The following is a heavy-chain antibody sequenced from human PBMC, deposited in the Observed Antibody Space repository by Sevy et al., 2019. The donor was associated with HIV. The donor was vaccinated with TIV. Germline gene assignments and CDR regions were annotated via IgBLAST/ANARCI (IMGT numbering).Heavy chain of an antibody. D-gene: IGHD6-13*01. CDR2: IYPGDSDT. V-gene: IGHV5-51*01. J-gene: IGHJ3*02. Sequence: GESLKNSCKGSGYSFTSYWIGWVRQMPGKGLEWMGIIYPGDSDTRYSPSFQGQVTISADKSISTAYLQWSSLKVSDTAMYYCASSIAAAAYEAFDIWGQGTMVTVSS. CDR3: ASSIAAAAYEAFDI. CDR1: GYSFTSYW.